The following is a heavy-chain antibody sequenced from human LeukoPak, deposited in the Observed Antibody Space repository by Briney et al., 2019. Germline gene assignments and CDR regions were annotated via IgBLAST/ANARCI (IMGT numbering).Heavy chain of an antibody. CDR2: ISSSSSTI. CDR3: ATSVTTIFDC. J-gene: IGHJ4*02. Sequence: GGSLRLSCAASGFTFSSYSMNWVRQAPGKGLEWVSYISSSSSTIYYADSVEGRFTISRDNAKNSLYLQMNSLRDEDTAVYFCATSVTTIFDCWGQGTLVTVSS. CDR1: GFTFSSYS. V-gene: IGHV3-48*02. D-gene: IGHD4-17*01.